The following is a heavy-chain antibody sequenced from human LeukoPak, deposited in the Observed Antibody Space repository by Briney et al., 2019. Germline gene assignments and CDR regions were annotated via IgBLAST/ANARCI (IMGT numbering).Heavy chain of an antibody. CDR2: IIPIFGTA. CDR3: AVGYCSGGSCYGLYTGDNWFDP. D-gene: IGHD2-15*01. Sequence: AAVKVSCKASGGTFSSYAISWVRQAPGQGLEWMGRIIPIFGTANYAQKFQGRSTITTNESTNTAYMELGILRSGDTAVYYCAVGYCSGGSCYGLYTGDNWFDPWGQGTLVTVSS. CDR1: GGTFSSYA. J-gene: IGHJ5*02. V-gene: IGHV1-69*05.